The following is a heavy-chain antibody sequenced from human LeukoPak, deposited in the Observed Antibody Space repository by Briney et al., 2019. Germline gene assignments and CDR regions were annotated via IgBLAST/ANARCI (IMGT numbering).Heavy chain of an antibody. CDR2: ISAYNGDG. Sequence: ASVKVSCKASGYTFTSYGISWVRQAPGQGLEWMGWISAYNGDGDYAQKLQGRVTMTTDTSTSTAYMELRSLTSDDKAVYYCARDRLYSYGHYGMDVWGQGTTVTVSS. CDR3: ARDRLYSYGHYGMDV. CDR1: GYTFTSYG. D-gene: IGHD5-18*01. J-gene: IGHJ6*02. V-gene: IGHV1-18*01.